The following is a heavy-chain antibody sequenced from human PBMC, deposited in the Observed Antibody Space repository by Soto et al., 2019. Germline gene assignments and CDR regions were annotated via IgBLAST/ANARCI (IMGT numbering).Heavy chain of an antibody. CDR1: VGSISSGGYY. CDR2: IYYSGST. D-gene: IGHD6-13*01. CDR3: ARDLRIAGTYYYYGMDV. Sequence: QVQLQESGPGLVKPSQTLSLTCTVSVGSISSGGYYWSWIRQHPGKGLEWIGYIYYSGSTYYNPSLKSRVTIAVDTSKNQFSLKLSSVTAADTAVYYCARDLRIAGTYYYYGMDVWGQGTTVTVSS. V-gene: IGHV4-31*03. J-gene: IGHJ6*02.